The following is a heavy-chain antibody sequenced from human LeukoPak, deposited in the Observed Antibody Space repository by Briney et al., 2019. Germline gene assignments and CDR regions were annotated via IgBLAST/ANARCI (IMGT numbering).Heavy chain of an antibody. CDR2: MSGSGGST. Sequence: VRSLRLSCAASGFTFCSFAMRWVLQAAGKGLEWVSAMSGSGGSTYYADSVKGRLTISRDNSKNTLYLQMNSLRAEDTAVYYCAKNDDFWSGYYLGYFDYWGQGTLVTVSS. V-gene: IGHV3-23*01. D-gene: IGHD3-3*01. CDR1: GFTFCSFA. CDR3: AKNDDFWSGYYLGYFDY. J-gene: IGHJ4*02.